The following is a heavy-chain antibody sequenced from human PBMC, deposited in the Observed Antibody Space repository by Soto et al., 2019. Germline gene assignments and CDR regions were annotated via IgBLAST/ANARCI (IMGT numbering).Heavy chain of an antibody. CDR2: IYHSGST. Sequence: QLQLQESGSGLVKPSQTLSLTCAVSGGSISSGGYSWSWIRQPPGKGLEWIGYIYHSGSTYYNPSLKSRITISVDRSKNQFSLKLSSVTAADTAVYYCAGSGYYHNSGTADWGQATTVNVSS. V-gene: IGHV4-30-2*01. CDR1: GGSISSGGYS. D-gene: IGHD3-22*01. CDR3: AGSGYYHNSGTAD. J-gene: IGHJ6*02.